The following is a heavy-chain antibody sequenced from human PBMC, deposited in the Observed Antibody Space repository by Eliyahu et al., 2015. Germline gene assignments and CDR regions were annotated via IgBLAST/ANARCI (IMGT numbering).Heavy chain of an antibody. D-gene: IGHD6-19*01. CDR2: IDWDDDK. CDR1: GFSXXTXXMX. CDR3: ARIREXPVAGIIYYYYGMDV. V-gene: IGHV2-70*01. Sequence: QVTLRESGPALVKPTQTLTLTCTXSGFSXXTXXMXVGWMLQPPGKALEWLAFIDWDDDKYYSTPLKTRLTISKDTSKNQVVLTMTNMDPVDTATYYCARIREXPVAGIIYYYYGMDVWGQGTTVTVSS. J-gene: IGHJ6*02.